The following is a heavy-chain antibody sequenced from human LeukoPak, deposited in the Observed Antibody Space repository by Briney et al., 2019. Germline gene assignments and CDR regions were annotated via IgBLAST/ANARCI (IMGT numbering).Heavy chain of an antibody. D-gene: IGHD6-19*01. CDR1: GYTFTSYG. CDR2: ISAYNGNT. CDR3: ARAQAVADLGYYYYYYMDV. J-gene: IGHJ6*03. V-gene: IGHV1-18*01. Sequence: ASVKVSCKASGYTFTSYGISWVRQAPGQGLEWMGWISAYNGNTNYAQKLQGRVTLTTDTSTSTAYMELRSLRSDDTAVYYCARAQAVADLGYYYYYYMDVWGKGTTVTVSS.